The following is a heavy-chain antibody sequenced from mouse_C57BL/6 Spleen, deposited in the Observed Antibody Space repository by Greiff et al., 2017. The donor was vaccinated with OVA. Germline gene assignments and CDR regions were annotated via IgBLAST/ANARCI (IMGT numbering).Heavy chain of an antibody. CDR3: ARGDYYGTSEGYFDY. CDR2: IYPRSGNT. V-gene: IGHV1-81*01. Sequence: VQLQQSGAELARPGASVKLSCKASGYTFTSYGISWVKQRTGQGLEWIGEIYPRSGNTYYNEKFKGKATMTADKSSSTAYMALRSLTSEDSAVYFCARGDYYGTSEGYFDYWGQGTTLTVSS. CDR1: GYTFTSYG. J-gene: IGHJ2*01. D-gene: IGHD1-1*01.